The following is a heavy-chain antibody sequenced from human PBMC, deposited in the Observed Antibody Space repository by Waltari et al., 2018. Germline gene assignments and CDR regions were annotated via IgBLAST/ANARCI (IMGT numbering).Heavy chain of an antibody. J-gene: IGHJ6*02. CDR1: GYTFTSYA. Sequence: QVQLVQSGAEVKKPGASVKVSCKASGYTFTSYAMHWVRQAPGQRLEWMGWINAGNGNKKYSQKFQGRVTITRDTSASTAYMELSSLRSEDTAVYYCARDFSVWSYYYYGMDVWGQGTTVTVSS. CDR3: ARDFSVWSYYYYGMDV. D-gene: IGHD2-21*01. V-gene: IGHV1-3*01. CDR2: INAGNGNK.